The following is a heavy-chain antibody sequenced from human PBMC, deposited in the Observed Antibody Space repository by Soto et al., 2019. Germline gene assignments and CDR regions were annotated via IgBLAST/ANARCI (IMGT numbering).Heavy chain of an antibody. CDR3: ARGVLRFLEDVPYYYCYGMDV. CDR1: GFTFSSYG. D-gene: IGHD3-3*01. V-gene: IGHV3-33*01. J-gene: IGHJ6*02. CDR2: IWYDGSNK. Sequence: GGSLRLSCAASGFTFSSYGMHWVRQAPGKGLEWVAVIWYDGSNKYYADSVKGRFTISRDNSKNTLYLQMNSLRAEDTAVYYCARGVLRFLEDVPYYYCYGMDVWGQGTTVTVSS.